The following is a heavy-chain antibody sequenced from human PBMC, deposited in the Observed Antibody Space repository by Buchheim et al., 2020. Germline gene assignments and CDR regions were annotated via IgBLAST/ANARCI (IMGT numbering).Heavy chain of an antibody. CDR2: ISYDGSNK. J-gene: IGHJ4*02. V-gene: IGHV3-30*04. Sequence: QVQLVESGGGVVQPGRSLRLSCAASGFTFSSYAMHWVRQAPGKGLEWVAVISYDGSNKYYADSVKGRFTIPRDNSKNPLYLQMNSLRAEDTAVYYCARGDPLWLPDYWGQGTL. CDR3: ARGDPLWLPDY. CDR1: GFTFSSYA. D-gene: IGHD5-18*01.